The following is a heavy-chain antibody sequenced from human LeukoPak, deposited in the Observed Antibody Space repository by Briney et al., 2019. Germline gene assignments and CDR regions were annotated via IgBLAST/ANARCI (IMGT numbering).Heavy chain of an antibody. CDR3: ARGQKGGMVRGVIEDY. J-gene: IGHJ4*02. D-gene: IGHD3-10*01. V-gene: IGHV1-18*04. Sequence: ASVKVSCKASGYTFTGYYMHWVRQAPGQGLKWMGWISAYNGNTNYAQKLQGRVTMTTDTSTSTAYMELRSLRSDDTAVYYCARGQKGGMVRGVIEDYWGEGTLVTVSS. CDR1: GYTFTGYY. CDR2: ISAYNGNT.